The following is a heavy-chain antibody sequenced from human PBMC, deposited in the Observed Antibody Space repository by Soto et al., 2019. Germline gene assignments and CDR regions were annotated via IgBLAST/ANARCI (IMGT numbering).Heavy chain of an antibody. J-gene: IGHJ5*02. CDR3: ARVSWQHLIKWFDP. Sequence: QVQLQQSGPGLVKPSQTLSLTCAISGDSVSSKSAAWNWIRQSPARGLEWLGRTYYRSKWYNDYAESVKSRITIRPDTSKNQFSLRLTSVTPEDTAVYYCARVSWQHLIKWFDPWGQGTLVTVSS. CDR1: GDSVSSKSAA. V-gene: IGHV6-1*01. CDR2: TYYRSKWYN. D-gene: IGHD6-13*01.